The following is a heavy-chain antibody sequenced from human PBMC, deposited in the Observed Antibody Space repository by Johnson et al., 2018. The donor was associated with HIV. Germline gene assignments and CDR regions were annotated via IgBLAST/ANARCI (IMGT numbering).Heavy chain of an antibody. V-gene: IGHV3-11*04. Sequence: QVQLVESGGGWVKPVGSLSLSCAASGFTFSDSYMNWIRQAPGKGLEWVSYISGSDGAIWYADSVKGRFTVSRDNFKNTLYLQMTSLRDEDTAVYYCAREAHYYDSSGLKRGAFDIWGQGTMVTVSS. J-gene: IGHJ3*02. CDR3: AREAHYYDSSGLKRGAFDI. CDR1: GFTFSDSY. CDR2: ISGSDGAI. D-gene: IGHD3-22*01.